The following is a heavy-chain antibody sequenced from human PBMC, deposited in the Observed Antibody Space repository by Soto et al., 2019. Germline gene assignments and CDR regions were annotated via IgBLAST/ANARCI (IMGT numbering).Heavy chain of an antibody. V-gene: IGHV1-69*04. CDR1: GGTFSSYT. CDR2: IIPILGIA. Sequence: SVKVSCKASGGTFSSYTISWVRQAPGQGLEWMGRIIPILGIANYAQKFQGRVTITADKSTSTAYMELSSLRSEDTAVYYCAREEKYQLPGGLYKPLAIWGQGTMVTVSS. D-gene: IGHD2-2*01. J-gene: IGHJ3*02. CDR3: AREEKYQLPGGLYKPLAI.